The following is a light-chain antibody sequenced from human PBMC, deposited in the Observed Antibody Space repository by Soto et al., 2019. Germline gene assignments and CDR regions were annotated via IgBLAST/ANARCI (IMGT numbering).Light chain of an antibody. Sequence: QSALTQPASASGSPGQSVTISCTGTSSDVGSCKYVSWYQQHPGKAPKLMIYEVIKRPSGVPDRFSGSKSGNTASLTVSGLQAEDEADDYCSSYADSNNLEEVFGGGTKVTVL. CDR3: SSYADSNNLEEV. CDR1: SSDVGSCKY. J-gene: IGLJ2*01. V-gene: IGLV2-8*01. CDR2: EVI.